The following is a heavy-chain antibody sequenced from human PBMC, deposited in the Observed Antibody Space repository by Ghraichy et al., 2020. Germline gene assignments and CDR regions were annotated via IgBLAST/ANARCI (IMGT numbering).Heavy chain of an antibody. CDR2: IIHSRGS. J-gene: IGHJ6*02. V-gene: IGHV4-34*12. CDR3: ATNHLWTDYYYYGMDV. Sequence: SQTLSLPCAVYGGSFSAYSCIWIRQPPGKGLEWIAEIIHSRGSNYNPSLKSRVTMSVDTSKNQFSLNLTSVTAADTAVYYCATNHLWTDYYYYGMDVWGQGTTVTVSS. D-gene: IGHD3/OR15-3a*01. CDR1: GGSFSAYS.